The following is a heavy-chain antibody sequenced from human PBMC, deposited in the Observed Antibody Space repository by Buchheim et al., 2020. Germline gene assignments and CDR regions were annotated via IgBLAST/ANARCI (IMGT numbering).Heavy chain of an antibody. Sequence: EVQLLESGGDLVQPGGSLRLSCAASGFTFSSYGMRWVRQAPGKGLEWVAGIRGSGGRTYYADSVKGRFTISRDNSKNSLYLQMNSLRAKDTAIYYCAGGLSGTSIYFYAYWGQGTL. V-gene: IGHV3-23*01. CDR1: GFTFSSYG. J-gene: IGHJ4*02. CDR3: AGGLSGTSIYFYAY. CDR2: IRGSGGRT. D-gene: IGHD2/OR15-2a*01.